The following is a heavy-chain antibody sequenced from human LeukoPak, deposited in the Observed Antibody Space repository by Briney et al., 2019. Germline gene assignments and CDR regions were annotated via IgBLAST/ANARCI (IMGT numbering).Heavy chain of an antibody. J-gene: IGHJ3*02. CDR3: ARGSLTVAGDAFDI. CDR2: IYYSGST. D-gene: IGHD6-19*01. CDR1: GGSISSYY. V-gene: IGHV4-59*01. Sequence: SETLSLTCTVSGGSISSYYWSWIRQPPGKGLEWIGYIYYSGSTNYNPSLKSRVTISVDTSKNQFSLKLSSVTAADTAVYYCARGSLTVAGDAFDIWGQGTMVTVSS.